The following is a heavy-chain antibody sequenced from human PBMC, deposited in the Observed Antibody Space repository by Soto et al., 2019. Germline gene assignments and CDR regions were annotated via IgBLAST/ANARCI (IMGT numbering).Heavy chain of an antibody. CDR2: IWYDGSNK. J-gene: IGHJ4*02. D-gene: IGHD3-10*01. CDR1: GFTFRSYG. V-gene: IGHV3-33*01. Sequence: HPGGSLRLSCAASGFTFRSYGMHWVRQAPGKGLEWVAVIWYDGSNKYYADSVKGRFTISRDNSKNTLYLQMNSLRAEDTAVYYCARAPQGSGSYPEYWGLGTLVTVSS. CDR3: ARAPQGSGSYPEY.